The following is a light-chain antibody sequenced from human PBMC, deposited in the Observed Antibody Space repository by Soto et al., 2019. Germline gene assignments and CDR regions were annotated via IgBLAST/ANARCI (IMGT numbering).Light chain of an antibody. CDR2: DAS. CDR3: QQYDKWPYT. Sequence: EIVLTQSPATLSLSPGERATLSCRASQSVSRHLAWYQQKPGQAPRLLIYDASNRATGIPARFSGSGSGTDFTLTISSLEPEDFAVYYCQQYDKWPYTFGQGTNLEIK. V-gene: IGKV3-11*01. CDR1: QSVSRH. J-gene: IGKJ2*01.